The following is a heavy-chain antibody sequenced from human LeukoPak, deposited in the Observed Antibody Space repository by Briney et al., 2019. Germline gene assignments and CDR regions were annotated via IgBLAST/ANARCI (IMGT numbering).Heavy chain of an antibody. CDR3: ARGGTSSSMSYYYYYMDV. CDR2: ISYDGTNK. Sequence: QPGRSLRLSCAASGFTFSSYAMHWVRQAPGKGLEWVAVISYDGTNKYYADSVKGRFTISRDNAKNSLYLQMNSLRAEDTAVYYCARGGTSSSMSYYYYYMDVWGKGTTVTVSS. V-gene: IGHV3-30*04. J-gene: IGHJ6*03. D-gene: IGHD6-6*01. CDR1: GFTFSSYA.